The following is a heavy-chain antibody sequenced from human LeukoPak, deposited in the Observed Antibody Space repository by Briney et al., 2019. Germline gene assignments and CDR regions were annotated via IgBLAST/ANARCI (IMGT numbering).Heavy chain of an antibody. CDR1: GGSFSGYY. CDR3: ARGRTTGTTKGYDY. J-gene: IGHJ4*02. D-gene: IGHD1-7*01. CDR2: INHSGST. V-gene: IGHV4-34*01. Sequence: SETLSLTCALYGGSFSGYYWSWIRQPPGKGLEWIGEINHSGSTNYNPSLKSRVTISVDTSKNQFSLKLSSVTAADTAVYYCARGRTTGTTKGYDYWGQGTLVTVSS.